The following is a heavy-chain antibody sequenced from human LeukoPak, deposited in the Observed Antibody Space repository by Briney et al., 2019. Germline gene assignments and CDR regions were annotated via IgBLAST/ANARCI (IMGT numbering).Heavy chain of an antibody. Sequence: SETLSLTCAVYGGSFSGYYWSWIRQPPGKGLEWIGEINHSGSTNYNPSLKSRVTISVDTSKNQFSLKLSSVTAADTAVYYCARGYPNWNYVHYYYGMDVWGQGTTVTVSS. CDR1: GGSFSGYY. CDR3: ARGYPNWNYVHYYYGMDV. V-gene: IGHV4-34*01. CDR2: INHSGST. J-gene: IGHJ6*02. D-gene: IGHD1-7*01.